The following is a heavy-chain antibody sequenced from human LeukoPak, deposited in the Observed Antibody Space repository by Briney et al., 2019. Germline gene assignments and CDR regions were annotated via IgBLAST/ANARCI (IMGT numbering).Heavy chain of an antibody. J-gene: IGHJ6*03. D-gene: IGHD3-3*01. CDR1: GYTFTGYY. Sequence: ASVKVSCKASGYTFTGYYMHWVRQAPGQGLEWMGWINPNSGGTNYAQKFQGRVTMTRDTSISTAYMELSRLRSDDTAVYYCARGSNSAIFGVVSYYYMDVWAKGPRSPSP. V-gene: IGHV1-2*02. CDR2: INPNSGGT. CDR3: ARGSNSAIFGVVSYYYMDV.